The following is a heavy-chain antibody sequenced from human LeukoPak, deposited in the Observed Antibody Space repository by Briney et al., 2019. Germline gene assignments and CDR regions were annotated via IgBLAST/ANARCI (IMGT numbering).Heavy chain of an antibody. D-gene: IGHD4-17*01. CDR3: ARDPDYGDPD. V-gene: IGHV3-11*01. J-gene: IGHJ4*02. Sequence: PGGSLRLSCTASGFTFSDHYMSWLRLSPGKGLEWLSYITSSGTTSDYADSVKGRFTISRDNAKNSMYLQMNSLRPEDTAVYYCARDPDYGDPDWGQGTLVTVSS. CDR1: GFTFSDHY. CDR2: ITSSGTTS.